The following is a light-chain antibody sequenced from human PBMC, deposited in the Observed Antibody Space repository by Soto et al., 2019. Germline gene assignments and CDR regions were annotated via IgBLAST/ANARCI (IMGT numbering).Light chain of an antibody. Sequence: EIVLTQSPGTLSLSPGERATLSCRASQSVSNNYLAWYQQKPGQAPRLLIYGASNRATGIPDRFSGSGSGTDFTLTISSLQSEDIATYYCQQYENLPTFGQGTRLEIK. CDR3: QQYENLPT. CDR1: QSVSNNY. V-gene: IGKV3-20*01. J-gene: IGKJ5*01. CDR2: GAS.